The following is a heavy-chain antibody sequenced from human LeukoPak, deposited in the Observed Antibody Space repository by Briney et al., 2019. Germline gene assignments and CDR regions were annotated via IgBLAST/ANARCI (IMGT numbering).Heavy chain of an antibody. CDR1: GGSVTSGNYY. D-gene: IGHD3-10*01. V-gene: IGHV4-61*02. Sequence: SETLSLTCTVSGGSVTSGNYYWSWIRQPAGKGLEWIGRMYISGSTDYNPSLKSRVTMSVDSSKNQFSLKLTSVTAADTAVYYCARDMVRGVKAYLSWFDPWGQGTLVTVSS. J-gene: IGHJ5*02. CDR3: ARDMVRGVKAYLSWFDP. CDR2: MYISGST.